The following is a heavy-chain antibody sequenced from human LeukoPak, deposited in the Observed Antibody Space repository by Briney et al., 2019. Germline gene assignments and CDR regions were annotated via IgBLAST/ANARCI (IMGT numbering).Heavy chain of an antibody. V-gene: IGHV1-3*01. CDR1: GYTSTSYA. CDR3: ARDAQWFGGGRNWFDP. D-gene: IGHD3-10*01. Sequence: ASVKVSCKASGYTSTSYAMHWVRQAPGQRLEWMGWINAGNGNTKYSQKFQGRVTITRDTSASTAYMELSSLRSEDTAVYYCARDAQWFGGGRNWFDPWGQGTLVTVSS. CDR2: INAGNGNT. J-gene: IGHJ5*02.